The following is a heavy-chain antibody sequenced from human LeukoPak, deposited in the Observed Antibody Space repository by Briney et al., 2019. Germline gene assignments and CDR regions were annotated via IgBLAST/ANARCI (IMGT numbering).Heavy chain of an antibody. Sequence: PGGSLRLSCAASGFTFSSYSMNWVRQAPGKGLEWVSYISSSSSTIYYADSVKGRFTISRDNAKNSLYLQMNSLRAEDTAVYYCAREYSSGLDAFDIWGQGTMVTVSS. CDR1: GFTFSSYS. D-gene: IGHD6-19*01. V-gene: IGHV3-48*04. CDR3: AREYSSGLDAFDI. J-gene: IGHJ3*02. CDR2: ISSSSSTI.